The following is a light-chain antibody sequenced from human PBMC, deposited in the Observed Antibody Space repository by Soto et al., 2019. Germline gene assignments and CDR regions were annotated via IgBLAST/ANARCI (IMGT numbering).Light chain of an antibody. CDR3: QQYNKWPLT. CDR2: GIS. Sequence: VITQSPATLSVSTGETATLSCRASQSLTTYLAWYQQKPDQAPRLLIYGISTRATDVPARFSGSGSGTEFTLTVSGLQSEDFAVYYCQQYNKWPLTFGGGTKVDIK. J-gene: IGKJ4*01. CDR1: QSLTTY. V-gene: IGKV3-15*01.